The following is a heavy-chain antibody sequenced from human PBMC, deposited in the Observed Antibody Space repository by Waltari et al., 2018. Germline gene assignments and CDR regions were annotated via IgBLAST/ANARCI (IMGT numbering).Heavy chain of an antibody. CDR2: IYYSWST. D-gene: IGHD6-19*01. CDR1: GGSISSYY. J-gene: IGHJ4*02. V-gene: IGHV4-59*01. Sequence: QVQLQESGPGLVKPSETLYLTCTASGGSISSYYWSWIRQPPGKGLEWIGYIYYSWSTNYTPSLKSRVTISLDTSTNQFSLKLSSVTAADTAVYYCARSSGWGRYFDYWGQGTLVTVSS. CDR3: ARSSGWGRYFDY.